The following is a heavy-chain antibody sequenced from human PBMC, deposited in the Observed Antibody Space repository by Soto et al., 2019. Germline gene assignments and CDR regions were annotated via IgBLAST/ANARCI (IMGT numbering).Heavy chain of an antibody. D-gene: IGHD2-2*01. CDR2: ISYDCSNK. CDR1: GFTFSSYA. J-gene: IGHJ4*02. V-gene: IGHV3-30-3*01. CDR3: ASPPSGYCSRTSCGGVDD. Sequence: PGGSLRLSCAASGFTFSSYAMHWVRQAPGKGLEWVAVISYDCSNKYYADSVKGRFTISRDNSKNALYLQMNRLRDEDTAVYYCASPPSGYCSRTSCGGVDDWGQGTLVKVSS.